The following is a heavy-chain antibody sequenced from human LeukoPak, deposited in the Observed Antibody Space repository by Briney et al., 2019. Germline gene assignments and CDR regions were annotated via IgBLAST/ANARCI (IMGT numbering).Heavy chain of an antibody. J-gene: IGHJ6*03. CDR3: ARCIAARLDYYYYMDV. V-gene: IGHV1-69*05. CDR1: GGTFSSYA. Sequence: ASVKVSCKASGGTFSSYAIRWVRQAPRQGLEWMGGIIPIFGTANYAQKFQGRVTITTDESTSTAYMELSSLRSEDTAVYYCARCIAARLDYYYYMDVWGKGTTVTVSS. CDR2: IIPIFGTA. D-gene: IGHD6-6*01.